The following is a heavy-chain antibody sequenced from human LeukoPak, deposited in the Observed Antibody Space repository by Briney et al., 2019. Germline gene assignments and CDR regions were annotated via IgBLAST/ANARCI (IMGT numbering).Heavy chain of an antibody. V-gene: IGHV3-30*18. Sequence: PGGSLRLSCAAPGFTFSSYGMHWVRQAPGKGLEWVAVISYDGSNKYYADSVKGRFTISRDNSKNTLYLQMNSLRAEDTAVYYCAKNSGSYSYYFDYWGRGTLVTVSS. CDR2: ISYDGSNK. CDR3: AKNSGSYSYYFDY. J-gene: IGHJ4*02. CDR1: GFTFSSYG. D-gene: IGHD1-26*01.